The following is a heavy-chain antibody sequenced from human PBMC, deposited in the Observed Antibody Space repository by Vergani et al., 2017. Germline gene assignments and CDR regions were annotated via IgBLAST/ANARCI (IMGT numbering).Heavy chain of an antibody. J-gene: IGHJ6*02. Sequence: EVQLLQSGAEVKKPGESLRISCKGSGYSFTSYWVSWVRQMPGKGLEWMGRIDPSDSYTNYSPSFQGHVTISADKSISTAYLQWSSLKASDTAMYYCARQVAVAGKWWGPYYYYGMDVWGQGTTVTVSS. D-gene: IGHD6-19*01. CDR1: GYSFTSYW. V-gene: IGHV5-10-1*01. CDR3: ARQVAVAGKWWGPYYYYGMDV. CDR2: IDPSDSYT.